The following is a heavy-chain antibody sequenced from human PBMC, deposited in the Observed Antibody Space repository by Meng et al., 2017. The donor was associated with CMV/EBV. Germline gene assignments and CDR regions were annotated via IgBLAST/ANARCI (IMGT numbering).Heavy chain of an antibody. CDR2: ISGSGGST. CDR3: AKEGLEYLAAGYNWFDP. D-gene: IGHD6-13*01. V-gene: IGHV3-23*01. Sequence: GESLKISCAASGFTFSSYAMSWVRQAPGKGLEWVSAISGSGGSTYYADSVKGRLTISRDNSKNTLYLQMNSLRAEDTAVYYCAKEGLEYLAAGYNWFDPWGQGTLVTVSS. J-gene: IGHJ5*02. CDR1: GFTFSSYA.